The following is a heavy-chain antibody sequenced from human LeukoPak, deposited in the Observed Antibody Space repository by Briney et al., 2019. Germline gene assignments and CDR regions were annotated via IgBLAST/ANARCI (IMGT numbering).Heavy chain of an antibody. Sequence: SETLSLTCTVSDDSITMYYWTWVRQPPGKGLEWIGYVDHTGSTNFNPSLNGRVSISRDTTKNLFSLRLRSVTAADTAVYFCARGRVSSSTWYSTYYYYFYMDVWGKGTTVTVSS. D-gene: IGHD1-1*01. CDR3: ARGRVSSSTWYSTYYYYFYMDV. V-gene: IGHV4-59*01. CDR2: VDHTGST. J-gene: IGHJ6*03. CDR1: DDSITMYY.